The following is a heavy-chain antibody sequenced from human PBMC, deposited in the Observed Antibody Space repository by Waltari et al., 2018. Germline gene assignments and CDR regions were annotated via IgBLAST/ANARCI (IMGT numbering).Heavy chain of an antibody. D-gene: IGHD3-22*01. CDR2: FDPEDGET. CDR3: ATERIVVVTDAFDI. Sequence: QVQLVQSGAEVKKPGASVKVSCKVSGYTLTELSMHWVRQAPGKGLEWMGGFDPEDGETIYAQKVQGRFTITRDTSTNTAYMELSSLRSEDTAVYYCATERIVVVTDAFDIWGQGTMVTVSS. J-gene: IGHJ3*02. CDR1: GYTLTELS. V-gene: IGHV1-24*01.